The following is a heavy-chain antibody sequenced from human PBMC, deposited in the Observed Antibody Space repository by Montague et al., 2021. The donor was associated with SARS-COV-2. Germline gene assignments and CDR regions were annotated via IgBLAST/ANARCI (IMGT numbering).Heavy chain of an antibody. CDR2: IYSSGGT. Sequence: SETLSLTCAVSGGSISHYYWSWIRQPPGKGLEWIGHIYSSGGTNYNPSLKSRVTLSLDAAKNHFSLRLSSVTAADTAVYYCARRTDILTGYYDYWGQGTLVTVSS. CDR3: ARRTDILTGYYDY. CDR1: GGSISHYY. J-gene: IGHJ4*02. V-gene: IGHV4-59*01. D-gene: IGHD3-9*01.